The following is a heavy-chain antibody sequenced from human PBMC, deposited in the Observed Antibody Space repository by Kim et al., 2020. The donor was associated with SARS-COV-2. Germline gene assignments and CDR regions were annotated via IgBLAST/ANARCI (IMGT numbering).Heavy chain of an antibody. D-gene: IGHD3-10*01. CDR1: GFTFSDYY. CDR2: IRSSSSYT. V-gene: IGHV3-11*05. CDR3: ARDLGGDMVRGVIITTGIGWFDP. J-gene: IGHJ5*02. Sequence: GGSLRLSCAASGFTFSDYYMSWIRQAPGKGLEWVSYIRSSSSYTNYADSVKGRFTISRDNAKNSLYLQMNSLRAEDTAVYYCARDLGGDMVRGVIITTGIGWFDPWGQGTLVTVSS.